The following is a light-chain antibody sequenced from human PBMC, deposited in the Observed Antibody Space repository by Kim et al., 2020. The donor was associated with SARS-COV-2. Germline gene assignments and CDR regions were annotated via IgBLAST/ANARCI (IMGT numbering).Light chain of an antibody. CDR3: CSFASRDTWV. CDR1: SSDVGRYNL. V-gene: IGLV2-23*02. J-gene: IGLJ3*02. CDR2: EVT. Sequence: GQSVTISCTGASSDVGRYNLVSWYQHHPGKAPKLMIYEVTKRPSGVSNRFSGSKSGSTASLTISGLQAEDEADYYCCSFASRDTWVFGGGTQLTVL.